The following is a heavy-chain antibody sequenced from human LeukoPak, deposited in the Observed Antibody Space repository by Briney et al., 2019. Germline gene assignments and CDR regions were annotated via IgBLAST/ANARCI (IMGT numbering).Heavy chain of an antibody. CDR1: GFTFSDYY. Sequence: GGSLRLSCAASGFTFSDYYMSWIRQAPGKGLEWVSYITSSGSSTYYADSVKGRFTISRDNAKNPLYLQMTSLRAEDTAVYYCARYFYGNSDYWGQGTLVTVSS. D-gene: IGHD2/OR15-2a*01. J-gene: IGHJ4*02. V-gene: IGHV3-11*01. CDR2: ITSSGSST. CDR3: ARYFYGNSDY.